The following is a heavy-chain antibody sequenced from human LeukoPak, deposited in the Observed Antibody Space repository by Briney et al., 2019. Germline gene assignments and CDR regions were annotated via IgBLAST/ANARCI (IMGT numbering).Heavy chain of an antibody. CDR2: IYYSGST. V-gene: IGHV4-30-4*01. D-gene: IGHD3-10*01. CDR3: ARVGGITPFDY. CDR1: GGSISSYY. Sequence: PSETLSLTCTVSGGSISSYYWSWIRQPPGKGLEWIGYIYYSGSTYYNPSLKSRVTISVDTSKDQFSLKLSSVTAADTAVYYCARVGGITPFDYWGQGTLVTVSS. J-gene: IGHJ4*02.